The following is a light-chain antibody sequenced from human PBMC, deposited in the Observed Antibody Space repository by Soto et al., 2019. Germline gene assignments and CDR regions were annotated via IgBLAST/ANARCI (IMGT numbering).Light chain of an antibody. CDR1: RTVHSN. CDR3: QQRSNWPT. CDR2: GSS. J-gene: IGKJ5*01. Sequence: EIVMTQSPATVSVSPGDRATLSCRASRTVHSNVAWYQHKPGQAPRLLIYGSSFRATGVPARFSGSGSGTNFTLTISSLEPEDFAVYYCQQRSNWPTFGQGTRLEIK. V-gene: IGKV3-11*01.